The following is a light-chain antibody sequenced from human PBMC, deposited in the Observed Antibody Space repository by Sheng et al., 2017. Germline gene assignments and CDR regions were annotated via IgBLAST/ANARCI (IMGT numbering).Light chain of an antibody. V-gene: IGKV1-5*03. CDR3: HQYDSSPET. CDR2: KAS. J-gene: IGKJ1*01. CDR1: QSISSW. Sequence: DIQMTQSPSTLSASVGDRVTITCRASQSISSWLAWYQQKPGKAPKLLIYKASSLESGVPSRFSGSGSGTEFTLTISSLEPEDFAVYYCHQYDSSPETFGQGTNVEIK.